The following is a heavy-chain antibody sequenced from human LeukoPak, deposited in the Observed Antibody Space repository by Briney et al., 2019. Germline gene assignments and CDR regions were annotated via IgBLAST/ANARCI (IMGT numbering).Heavy chain of an antibody. D-gene: IGHD1-1*01. CDR1: GFTFSSFA. Sequence: GGSLRLSCAASGFTFSSFAMSWVRQAPGKGLEWVSAISGSGGSTYYADSVKGRFTISRDNSRNTLSLQMNSLRAEDTAIYYCAKASNTWNYFDYWGQGTLVTVSS. V-gene: IGHV3-23*01. J-gene: IGHJ4*02. CDR3: AKASNTWNYFDY. CDR2: ISGSGGST.